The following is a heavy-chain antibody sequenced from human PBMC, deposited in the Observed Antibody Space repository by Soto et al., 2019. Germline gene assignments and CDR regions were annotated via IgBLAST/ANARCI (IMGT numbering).Heavy chain of an antibody. Sequence: GESLKISCKGSGYSFTTYWIGWVRQMPGKGLEWKGFIYPGDSDTRYSPSFQGQVTISADKSISTAYLQWSSLKASDTAMYYCARKYSGSYYDYCDYWGQGTMVTVSS. CDR2: IYPGDSDT. V-gene: IGHV5-51*01. J-gene: IGHJ4*02. CDR3: ARKYSGSYYDYCDY. D-gene: IGHD1-26*01. CDR1: GYSFTTYW.